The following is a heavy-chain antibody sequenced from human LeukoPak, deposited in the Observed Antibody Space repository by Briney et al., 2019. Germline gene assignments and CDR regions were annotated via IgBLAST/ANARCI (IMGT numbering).Heavy chain of an antibody. Sequence: ASVKVSCKASGYTFTGYYMHWVRQAPGQGLEWMGWINPNSGGTNYAQKFQGWVTMTRDTSISTAYMELSRLRSDDTAVYYCARGRRILVGDTNAGDFFDFWGQGTLVTVPS. CDR3: ARGRRILVGDTNAGDFFDF. CDR2: INPNSGGT. J-gene: IGHJ4*02. V-gene: IGHV1-2*04. D-gene: IGHD1-26*01. CDR1: GYTFTGYY.